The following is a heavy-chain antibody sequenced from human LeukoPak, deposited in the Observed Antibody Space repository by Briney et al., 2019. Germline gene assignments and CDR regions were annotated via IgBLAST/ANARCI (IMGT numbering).Heavy chain of an antibody. J-gene: IGHJ6*03. Sequence: GGSLRLSCAASGFTFSSYGMHWVRQAPGKGLEWVAFIRYDGSNKYYADSVKGRFTISRDNSKNTLYLQMNSLRAEDTAVYYCAKDERDWLPTTYYYYMDVWGKGTTVTVSS. CDR2: IRYDGSNK. CDR1: GFTFSSYG. CDR3: AKDERDWLPTTYYYYMDV. V-gene: IGHV3-30*02. D-gene: IGHD1-1*01.